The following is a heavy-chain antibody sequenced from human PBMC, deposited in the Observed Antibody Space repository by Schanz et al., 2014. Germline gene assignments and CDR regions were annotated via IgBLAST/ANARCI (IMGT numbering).Heavy chain of an antibody. Sequence: EVQLLESGGGLVQPGGSLKLSCAASGFTFSTDAMSWVRQAPGKGLEWLSVISASGGDTYYADSVKGRFTISRDNSKNTLYLQMNSLRPEDTAVYYCAKYRGYYRVSGSYRELEYWGQGTLVTVSS. J-gene: IGHJ4*02. CDR1: GFTFSTDA. V-gene: IGHV3-23*01. D-gene: IGHD3-10*01. CDR2: ISASGGDT. CDR3: AKYRGYYRVSGSYRELEY.